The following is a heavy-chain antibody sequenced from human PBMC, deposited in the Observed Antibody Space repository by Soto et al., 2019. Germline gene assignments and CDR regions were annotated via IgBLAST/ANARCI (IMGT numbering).Heavy chain of an antibody. CDR1: GYTFTSYG. D-gene: IGHD3-3*01. CDR2: ISAYNGNT. CDR3: ARGLDVWSGPDNRLDP. V-gene: IGHV1-18*01. Sequence: ASLKVSCKASGYTFTSYGISWVRQAPGQGLEWMGWISAYNGNTNYAQKLQGRVTMTTDTSTSTAYMELRSLRSDDTAVYDCARGLDVWSGPDNRLDPWGQGTLVTVSS. J-gene: IGHJ5*02.